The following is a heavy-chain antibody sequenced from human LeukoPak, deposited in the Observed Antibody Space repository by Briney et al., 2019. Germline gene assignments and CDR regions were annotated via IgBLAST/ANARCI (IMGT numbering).Heavy chain of an antibody. CDR1: GYTFTSYY. J-gene: IGHJ3*02. V-gene: IGHV1-46*01. Sequence: ASVTVSCKASGYTFTSYYMHWVRQAPGQGLEWMGIINPSGGSTSYAQKFQGRVTMTRDTSTSTVYMELSSLRSEDTAVYYCARDLVSGTEPDAFDIWGQGTMVTVSS. CDR3: ARDLVSGTEPDAFDI. D-gene: IGHD1-14*01. CDR2: INPSGGST.